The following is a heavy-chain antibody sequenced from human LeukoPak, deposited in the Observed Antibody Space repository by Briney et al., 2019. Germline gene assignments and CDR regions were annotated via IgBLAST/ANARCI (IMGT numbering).Heavy chain of an antibody. Sequence: PGGSLRLSCAASGFTFSSYSMDWVRQAPGEGLGWVSAISGSGGSTYYADSVKGRFTISRDNSKNTLYLQMNSLRAEDTAVYYCAKDALTNYYDSSGYYQNWFDPWGQGTLVTVSS. V-gene: IGHV3-23*01. J-gene: IGHJ5*02. CDR1: GFTFSSYS. CDR3: AKDALTNYYDSSGYYQNWFDP. D-gene: IGHD3-22*01. CDR2: ISGSGGST.